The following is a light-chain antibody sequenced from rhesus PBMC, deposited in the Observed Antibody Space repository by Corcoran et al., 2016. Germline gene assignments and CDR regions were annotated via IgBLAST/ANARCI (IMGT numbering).Light chain of an antibody. J-gene: IGKJ2*01. CDR2: KAA. Sequence: DIQMTQSPSSLSASVGDTVTITCRASQSISSWLAWYQQQPGKAPKLLIYKAASLQSGVPSRFSGSGSGTDFSLTISTLQPEDFATYYCLQYSSSPYSFGQGTKVEIK. CDR3: LQYSSSPYS. CDR1: QSISSW. V-gene: IGKV1-22*01.